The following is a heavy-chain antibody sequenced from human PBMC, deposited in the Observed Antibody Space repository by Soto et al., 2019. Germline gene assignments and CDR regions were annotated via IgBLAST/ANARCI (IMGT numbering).Heavy chain of an antibody. V-gene: IGHV4-4*07. CDR2: IYTSGST. CDR1: GGSISSYY. CDR3: ASEPGIAVAGTVGYFDY. J-gene: IGHJ4*02. Sequence: SETLSLTCTVSGGSISSYYWSWIRQPAGKGLEWIGRIYTSGSTNYNPSLKSRVTMSVDTSKNQFSLKLSSVTAADTAVHYCASEPGIAVAGTVGYFDYWGQGTLVTVSS. D-gene: IGHD6-19*01.